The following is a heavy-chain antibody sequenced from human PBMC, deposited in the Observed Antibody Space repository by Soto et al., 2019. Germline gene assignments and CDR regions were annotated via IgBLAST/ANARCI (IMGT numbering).Heavy chain of an antibody. CDR3: ARGAASTGWFNF. CDR1: GGTFSSST. D-gene: IGHD6-19*01. J-gene: IGHJ4*02. V-gene: IGHV1-69*06. CDR2: IIPLLGTG. Sequence: QVHLVQSGAEVKKPGSSVKLSCKASGGTFSSSTLTWVRQAPGQGLEWVGGIIPLLGTGNYAQRFQGRVTITADRSTSTAYMELSSLTSEDTALYLCARGAASTGWFNFWGQGTLVTVSS.